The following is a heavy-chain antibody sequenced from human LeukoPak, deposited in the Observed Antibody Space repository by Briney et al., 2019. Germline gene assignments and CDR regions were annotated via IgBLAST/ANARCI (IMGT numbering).Heavy chain of an antibody. CDR1: GFTFSRHA. CDR2: ISYDGTNK. J-gene: IGHJ4*02. Sequence: PGRSLTLSCAAFGFTFSRHAIHWVRQAPGKGLEWVAVISYDGTNKYYADSVKGRFTISRDNSKNTLYLQMNSLRAEDTAVYYCAKGSRDLRYYYDSSGHWPDYWGQGTLVTVSS. D-gene: IGHD3-22*01. CDR3: AKGSRDLRYYYDSSGHWPDY. V-gene: IGHV3-30-3*01.